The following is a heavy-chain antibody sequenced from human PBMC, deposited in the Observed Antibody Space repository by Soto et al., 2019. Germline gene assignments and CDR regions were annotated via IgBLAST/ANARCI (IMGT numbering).Heavy chain of an antibody. D-gene: IGHD2-15*01. V-gene: IGHV1-18*01. Sequence: ASVKVSCKASGYTFTSYGISWVRQAPGQGLEWMGWISAYNGNTNYAQKLQGRVTMTTDTSTSTAYMELRSLRSDDTAVYYCARVADCSGGSCYFSVDYWGQGTLVTVSS. CDR2: ISAYNGNT. J-gene: IGHJ4*02. CDR3: ARVADCSGGSCYFSVDY. CDR1: GYTFTSYG.